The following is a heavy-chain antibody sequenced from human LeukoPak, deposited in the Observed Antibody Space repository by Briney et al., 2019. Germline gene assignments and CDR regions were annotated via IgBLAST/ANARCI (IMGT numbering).Heavy chain of an antibody. CDR2: IYSGDSGVST. V-gene: IGHV3-53*01. J-gene: IGHJ4*02. CDR1: GFSVSNTY. D-gene: IGHD2-2*01. Sequence: PGGSLRLSCAASGFSVSNTYMSWVRQAPGKGLEWVSVIYSGDSGVSTYYADSVKGRFTISRDNSKNMLYLEMNSLRVEDTAIYYCAKDRSSTTSCSNYWGRGTLVTVSS. CDR3: AKDRSSTTSCSNY.